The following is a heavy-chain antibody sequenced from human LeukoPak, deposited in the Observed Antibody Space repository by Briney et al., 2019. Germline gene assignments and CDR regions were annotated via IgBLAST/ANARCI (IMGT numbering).Heavy chain of an antibody. V-gene: IGHV3-23*01. D-gene: IGHD2-15*01. J-gene: IGHJ4*02. CDR2: ISGSGGST. CDR3: AKDHSCSGGSCYRFLFNGGFNY. Sequence: PGGSLGLSCAASGFTFSSYAMSWVRQAPGKGLEWVSAISGSGGSTYYADSVKGRFTISRDNSKNTLYLQMNSLRAEDTAVYYCAKDHSCSGGSCYRFLFNGGFNYWGQGTLVTVSS. CDR1: GFTFSSYA.